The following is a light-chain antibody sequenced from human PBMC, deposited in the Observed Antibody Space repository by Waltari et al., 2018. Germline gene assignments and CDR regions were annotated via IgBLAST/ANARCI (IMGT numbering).Light chain of an antibody. CDR2: SDN. Sequence: QSVLTQPPSASGTPGQSVTISCSGSSSNIGSNPVQWYQHLPGTAPKLLIFSDNQRPSGVPVRFSGSKSGSSASLAISGLQSYDESFFYCAAWDDSLNALVFGGGTQLTVL. V-gene: IGLV1-44*01. CDR3: AAWDDSLNALV. CDR1: SSNIGSNP. J-gene: IGLJ2*01.